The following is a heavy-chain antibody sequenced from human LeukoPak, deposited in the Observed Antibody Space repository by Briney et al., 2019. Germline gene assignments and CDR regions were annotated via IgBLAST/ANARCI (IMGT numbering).Heavy chain of an antibody. CDR1: GASVSSASY. CDR2: IFNGVNT. Sequence: SETLSLTCTVSGASVSSASYWTWIRQPPGKGVEWIAHIFNGVNTNYNPSLKSRVTISVDTSKNQFSLRLNSVTAADTAVYYCARSRAFNSGAFDPWGQGSLVTVSS. V-gene: IGHV4-61*01. J-gene: IGHJ5*02. D-gene: IGHD1-26*01. CDR3: ARSRAFNSGAFDP.